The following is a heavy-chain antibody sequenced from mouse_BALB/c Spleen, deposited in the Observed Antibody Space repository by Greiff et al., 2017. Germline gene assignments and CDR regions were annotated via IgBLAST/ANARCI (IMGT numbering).Heavy chain of an antibody. D-gene: IGHD1-2*01. CDR3: ARNLHYYGLYYFDY. CDR1: GFDFSRYW. CDR2: INPDSSTI. J-gene: IGHJ2*01. Sequence: EVQGVESGGGLVQPGGSLKLSCAASGFDFSRYWMSWVRQAPGKGLEWIGEINPDSSTINYTPSLKDKFIISRDNAKNTLYLQMSKVRSEDTALYYCARNLHYYGLYYFDYWGQGTTLTVSS. V-gene: IGHV4-1*02.